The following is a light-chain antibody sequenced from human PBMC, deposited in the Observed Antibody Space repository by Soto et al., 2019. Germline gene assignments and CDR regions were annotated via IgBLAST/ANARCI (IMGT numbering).Light chain of an antibody. V-gene: IGLV1-40*01. CDR3: QSYDSSLRV. J-gene: IGLJ2*01. CDR2: GNS. Sequence: QSVLTQPPSVSGAPGQRVTISCTGSSSNIGAGYDVHWYQQLPGTAPKLLIYGNSNRPSGVPDRFSGSKSGTSASLAITGLQAVDAADCHCQSYDSSLRVFGGGTKLTVL. CDR1: SSNIGAGYD.